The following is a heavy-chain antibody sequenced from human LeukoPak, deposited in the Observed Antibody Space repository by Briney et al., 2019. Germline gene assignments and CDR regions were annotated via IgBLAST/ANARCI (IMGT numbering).Heavy chain of an antibody. CDR1: GYTFISYG. CDR2: ISTYNGNT. V-gene: IGHV1-18*01. D-gene: IGHD3-9*01. CDR3: ARDPDISTNWFDP. J-gene: IGHJ5*02. Sequence: ASVKVSCKASGYTFISYGISWVRQAPGQGLEWMGWISTYNGNTNYAQKVQGRVTMTTDTSTSTAYMELRSLRSDDTAVYYCARDPDISTNWFDPWGRGTLVTVPS.